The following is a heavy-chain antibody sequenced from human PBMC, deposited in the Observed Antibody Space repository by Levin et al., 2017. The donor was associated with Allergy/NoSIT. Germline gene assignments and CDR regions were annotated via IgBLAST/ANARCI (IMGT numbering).Heavy chain of an antibody. Sequence: GESLKISCKVSGYTLTELSIHWVRQAPGKGLEWMGGLDFDYGETIYAQEFQGRVTMTDDTSTDTAYMELSSLRSEDTAMYYCATGPRVVLLRTGSAVKFDPWGQGTLVTVSS. CDR3: ATGPRVVLLRTGSAVKFDP. CDR2: LDFDYGET. CDR1: GYTLTELS. D-gene: IGHD3-3*01. J-gene: IGHJ5*02. V-gene: IGHV1-24*01.